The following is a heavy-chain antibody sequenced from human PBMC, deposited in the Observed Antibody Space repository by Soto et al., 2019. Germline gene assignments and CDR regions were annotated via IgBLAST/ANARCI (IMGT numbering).Heavy chain of an antibody. Sequence: SETLSLTCSVSGGSISIYYWNWIRQPPGKGLGGIGYVHYSGTTSYNPAITSRATIPLDTSMNQYSLTLKSVTAANTAIYYCARRWSGIDFWGQGTLVTVSS. V-gene: IGHV4-59*01. CDR2: VHYSGTT. J-gene: IGHJ4*02. CDR1: GGSISIYY. D-gene: IGHD3-10*01. CDR3: ARRWSGIDF.